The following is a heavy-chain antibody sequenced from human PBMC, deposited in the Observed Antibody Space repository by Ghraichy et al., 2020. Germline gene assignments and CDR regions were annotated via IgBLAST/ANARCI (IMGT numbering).Heavy chain of an antibody. CDR2: IWYDGSNK. V-gene: IGHV3-33*01. CDR1: GFTFSSYG. CDR3: ARDLSTQTIYYYYGMDV. J-gene: IGHJ6*02. Sequence: GESLNISCAASGFTFSSYGMHWVRQAPGKGLEWVAVIWYDGSNKYYADSVKGRFTISRDNSKNTLYLQMNSLRAEDTAVYYCARDLSTQTIYYYYGMDVWGQGTTVTVSS. D-gene: IGHD2-2*01.